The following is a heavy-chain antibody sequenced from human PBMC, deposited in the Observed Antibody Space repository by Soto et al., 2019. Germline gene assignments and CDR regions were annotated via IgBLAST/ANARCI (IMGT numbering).Heavy chain of an antibody. D-gene: IGHD6-13*01. CDR3: ARDRIAAAGTVFDY. CDR1: GFTFSSYG. J-gene: IGHJ4*02. CDR2: IWYDGSNK. V-gene: IGHV3-33*01. Sequence: QVQLVESGGGVVQPGRSLRLSCAASGFTFSSYGMHWVRQAPGKGLEWVAVIWYDGSNKYYADSVKGRFTISRDNSKNTLYLQMNSLRAEDTAVYYCARDRIAAAGTVFDYWGQGTLVTVSS.